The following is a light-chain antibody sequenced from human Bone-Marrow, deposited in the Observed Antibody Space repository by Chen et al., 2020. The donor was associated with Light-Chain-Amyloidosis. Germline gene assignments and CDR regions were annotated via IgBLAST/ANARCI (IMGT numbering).Light chain of an antibody. V-gene: IGKV1-39*01. CDR1: QTINTY. J-gene: IGKJ4*01. CDR2: AAS. CDR3: QQTYSTIT. Sequence: DIQMTQSPSSLSASVGDRVTITCWASQTINTYLNWYQQKPGKAPNLLIYAASTLQSGVPSRFSGTGSGTDFTLTISSLQPEDFATYYCQQTYSTITFGGGTKVEIK.